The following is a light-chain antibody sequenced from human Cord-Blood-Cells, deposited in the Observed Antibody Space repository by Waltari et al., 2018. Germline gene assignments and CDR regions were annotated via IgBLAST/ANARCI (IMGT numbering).Light chain of an antibody. V-gene: IGKV3-11*01. CDR2: DTS. CDR3: QQRSNWIT. J-gene: IGKJ5*01. CDR1: QSVSSY. Sequence: EIVLTQSPATLSLSPGERATLSCRASQSVSSYLAWYQQKPGQAPRLLIYDTSDRATCLTARFRSSGSRTDFTHTIISLEPEDFAVYYCQQRSNWITFGQGTRLEIK.